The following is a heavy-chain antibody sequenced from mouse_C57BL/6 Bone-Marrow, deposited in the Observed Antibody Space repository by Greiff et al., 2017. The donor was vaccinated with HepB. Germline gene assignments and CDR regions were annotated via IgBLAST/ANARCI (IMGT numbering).Heavy chain of an antibody. CDR1: GYTFTDYY. Sequence: VQLQQSGPELVKPGASVKISCKASGYTFTDYYMNWVKQSHGKSLEWIGDINPNNGGTSYNQKFKGKATLTVDKSSSTAYMELRSLTSEDSAVYYCVYSYGSSYDLYYFDYWGQGTTLTVSS. CDR2: INPNNGGT. CDR3: VYSYGSSYDLYYFDY. J-gene: IGHJ2*01. V-gene: IGHV1-26*01. D-gene: IGHD1-1*01.